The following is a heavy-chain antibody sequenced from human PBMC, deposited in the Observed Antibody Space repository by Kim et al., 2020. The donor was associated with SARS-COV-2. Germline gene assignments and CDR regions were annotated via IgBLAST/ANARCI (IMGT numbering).Heavy chain of an antibody. CDR3: AGYDF. V-gene: IGHV4-34*01. D-gene: IGHD3-3*01. J-gene: IGHJ1*01. CDR2: IEHSGSA. Sequence: IEHSGSANYHPSLKSRVTISADTSNNQFSLKMNSVTAADAALYYCAGYDFWGRGPLVTVSS.